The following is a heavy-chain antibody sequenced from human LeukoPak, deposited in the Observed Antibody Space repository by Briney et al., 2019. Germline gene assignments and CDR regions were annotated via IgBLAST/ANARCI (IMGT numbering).Heavy chain of an antibody. CDR1: GFTFSSYA. Sequence: GGSVRLSCAASGFTFSSYAMSWVRQAPGKGLEWVSAISGSGGSTYYADSVKGRFTISRDNSKNTLYLQMNSLRAEDTAVYYCAKARWEYYGDNVRHYYYGMDVWGQGTTVTVSS. J-gene: IGHJ6*02. CDR3: AKARWEYYGDNVRHYYYGMDV. D-gene: IGHD4-17*01. V-gene: IGHV3-23*01. CDR2: ISGSGGST.